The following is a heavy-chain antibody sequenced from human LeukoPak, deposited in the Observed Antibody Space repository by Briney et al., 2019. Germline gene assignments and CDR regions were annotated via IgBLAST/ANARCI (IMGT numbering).Heavy chain of an antibody. CDR2: IKEDGSEK. V-gene: IGHV3-7*03. CDR3: ARDAKWFDP. CDR1: GFTFSDFW. Sequence: GGSLRLSCAASGFTFSDFWMSWVRQAPGKGLEWVANIKEDGSEKNCVDSVKGRFTISRDNAKNSLYLQMNSLRAEDTAVYYCARDAKWFDPWGQGTLVTVSS. J-gene: IGHJ5*02.